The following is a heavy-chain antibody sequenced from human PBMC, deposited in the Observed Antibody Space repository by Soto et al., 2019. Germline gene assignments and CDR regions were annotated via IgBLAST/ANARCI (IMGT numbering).Heavy chain of an antibody. Sequence: SVKVSSKDSGGTFSNYAINWVRQAPVQGLEWMGGIVPMYRTPLYAQKFQGRVTITADEVTSTAYMEVSSLRFDDTAVYYCARDRYYYDSTASAGMFDPWGQGTLVTVYS. CDR3: ARDRYYYDSTASAGMFDP. J-gene: IGHJ5*02. CDR1: GGTFSNYA. D-gene: IGHD3-22*01. CDR2: IVPMYRTP. V-gene: IGHV1-69*13.